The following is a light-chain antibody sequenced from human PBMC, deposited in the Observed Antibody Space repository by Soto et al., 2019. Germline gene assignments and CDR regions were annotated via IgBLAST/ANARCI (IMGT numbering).Light chain of an antibody. J-gene: IGLJ1*01. Sequence: QSALTQPASVSGSPGQSITISCTGTSSDVGSYNYVSWYQQHPGKAPKLMIYDVRERPSGVPDRVSGSKSGNTASLTISGLQAEDEADYYCCSYAGSYTYVFGTGTKVTVL. CDR1: SSDVGSYNY. V-gene: IGLV2-11*01. CDR3: CSYAGSYTYV. CDR2: DVR.